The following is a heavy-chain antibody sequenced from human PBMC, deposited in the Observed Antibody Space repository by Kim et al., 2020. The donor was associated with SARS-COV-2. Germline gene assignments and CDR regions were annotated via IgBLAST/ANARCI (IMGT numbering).Heavy chain of an antibody. V-gene: IGHV3-23*01. J-gene: IGHJ3*02. D-gene: IGHD3-10*01. Sequence: DSVKGRFTISRDNTKNTLYLQMKSRRGDDTALYYCAKDSLWYGAPSAFDIWGHGTMVTVSS. CDR3: AKDSLWYGAPSAFDI.